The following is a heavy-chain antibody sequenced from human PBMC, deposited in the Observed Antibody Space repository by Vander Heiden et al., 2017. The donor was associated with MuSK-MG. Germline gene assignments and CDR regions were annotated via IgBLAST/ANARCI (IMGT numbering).Heavy chain of an antibody. CDR2: INQDGSEQ. Sequence: EVQLVESGGALVQSGGSLRLSCAASGFTFRRYWMSWVRQAPGKGLEWVANINQDGSEQYYVDSVKGRLTISRDNAKDSLYLQMSGLRPEDTAVYFCARDREYSNTWDEFDDWGQGTLVTVSS. V-gene: IGHV3-7*01. CDR3: ARDREYSNTWDEFDD. D-gene: IGHD5-12*01. J-gene: IGHJ4*02. CDR1: GFTFRRYW.